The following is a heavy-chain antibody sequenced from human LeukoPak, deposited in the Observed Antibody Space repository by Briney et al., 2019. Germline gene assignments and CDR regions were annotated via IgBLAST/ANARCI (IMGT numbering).Heavy chain of an antibody. D-gene: IGHD6-13*01. CDR2: TSSDLNVK. V-gene: IGHV3-30*18. Sequence: GGSLRLSCAASGFTFRIYVIHWVRQAPGKGLEWVAVTSSDLNVKLYADSVKGRFTISRDNSRSTLYLQMNGLRAEDTAVYYCAKVPAGTSFDYWGQGTLVTVSS. CDR1: GFTFRIYV. J-gene: IGHJ4*02. CDR3: AKVPAGTSFDY.